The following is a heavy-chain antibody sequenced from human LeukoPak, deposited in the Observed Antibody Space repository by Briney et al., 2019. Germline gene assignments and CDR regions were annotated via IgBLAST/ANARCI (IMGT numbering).Heavy chain of an antibody. CDR2: IYYSGST. D-gene: IGHD5-18*01. Sequence: SQTLSLTCTVSGGSISSGDYYWTWIRQPPGKGLEWIGYIYYSGSTHYNPSLKSRVSISVDTAKNQFSLKLSSVTAADTAVYYCARDRGYSYGLLDYWGQGTLVTVSS. J-gene: IGHJ4*02. V-gene: IGHV4-30-4*01. CDR1: GGSISSGDYY. CDR3: ARDRGYSYGLLDY.